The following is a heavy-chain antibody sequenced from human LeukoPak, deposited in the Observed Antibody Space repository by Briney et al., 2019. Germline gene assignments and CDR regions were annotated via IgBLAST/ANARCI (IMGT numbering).Heavy chain of an antibody. CDR3: AKARAAMVTDY. CDR2: ISGSGDST. CDR1: GFTFSSHA. Sequence: GGSLRLSCAASGFTFSSHAMSWVRQAPGKGLEWVSVISGSGDSTYYADSVKGRFTISRDNSKNTLYLQMNSLRAEDTAVYYCAKARAAMVTDYWGQGTLVTVSS. J-gene: IGHJ4*02. V-gene: IGHV3-23*01. D-gene: IGHD5-18*01.